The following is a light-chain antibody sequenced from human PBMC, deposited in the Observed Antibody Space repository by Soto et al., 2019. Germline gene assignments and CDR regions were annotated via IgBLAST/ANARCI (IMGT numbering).Light chain of an antibody. CDR3: SSYTSSSTLDV. V-gene: IGLV2-14*03. CDR1: SSDVGGYNY. J-gene: IGLJ1*01. CDR2: DVS. Sequence: QSGLTQPASVSGSPGQSITISCTGTSSDVGGYNYVSWYQQHPGKAPKLMIYDVSNRPSGVSNRFSGSKSGNTASLTISGLQAEDEGDYYCSSYTSSSTLDVFGTGTKLTVL.